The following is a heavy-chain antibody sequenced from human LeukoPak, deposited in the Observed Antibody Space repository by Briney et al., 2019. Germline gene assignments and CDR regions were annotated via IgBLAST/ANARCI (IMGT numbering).Heavy chain of an antibody. CDR1: GYTFTSYY. Sequence: GASVKVSCKTSGYTFTSYYLHWVRQAPGQGLEWVGIIHPSDGSTRDAQKFQGRVTVTRDTSTSTLYMELSSLRSEDTAVYYCARGRVDYGSSGYYYFDYWGQGTLVTVSS. D-gene: IGHD3-22*01. CDR2: IHPSDGST. CDR3: ARGRVDYGSSGYYYFDY. J-gene: IGHJ4*02. V-gene: IGHV1-46*01.